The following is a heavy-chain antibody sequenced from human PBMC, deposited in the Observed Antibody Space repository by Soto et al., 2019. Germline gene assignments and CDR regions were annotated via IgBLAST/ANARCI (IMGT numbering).Heavy chain of an antibody. V-gene: IGHV4-30-2*01. CDR3: ARGNVYGGVPFDY. D-gene: IGHD2-8*02. CDR2: IYTSGST. Sequence: PSETLSLSCAVSEGSFSTGDYYWNWLRQPPGKGLEWIGYIYTSGSTYYSSTLKSRVTISVDRSKNQFSLQLTSVTAADTAVYYCARGNVYGGVPFDYWGQGLLVTVSS. CDR1: EGSFSTGDYY. J-gene: IGHJ4*02.